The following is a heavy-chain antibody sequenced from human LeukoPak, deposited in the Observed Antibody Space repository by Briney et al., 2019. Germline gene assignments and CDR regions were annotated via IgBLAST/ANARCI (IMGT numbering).Heavy chain of an antibody. CDR2: VSDDGGST. D-gene: IGHD2-15*01. Sequence: PGRSLRLSCAASGFTFSNYGIHWVRQAPGKGLEWVAVVSDDGGSTHYADSVKGRFTISRDNSKSTLYLQMNSLRVEDTALYYCAKGCSNGGSCYILGYWGQGTLVTVSS. V-gene: IGHV3-30*18. CDR1: GFTFSNYG. J-gene: IGHJ4*02. CDR3: AKGCSNGGSCYILGY.